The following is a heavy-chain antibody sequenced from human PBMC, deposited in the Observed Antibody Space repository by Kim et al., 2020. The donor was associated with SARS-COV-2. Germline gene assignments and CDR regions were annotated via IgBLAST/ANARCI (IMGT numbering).Heavy chain of an antibody. D-gene: IGHD3-3*01. J-gene: IGHJ3*02. CDR1: GDSVSSNSAA. CDR2: TYYRSKWYN. CDR3: ARVTASYYDFWSSKINI. V-gene: IGHV6-1*01. Sequence: SQTLSLTCAISGDSVSSNSAAWHWIRQSPSRGLEWLGRTYYRSKWYNDYAVSVKSRITINPDTSKNQFSLQLNSVTPEDTAVYYCARVTASYYDFWSSKINIGGKGTMVTVSS.